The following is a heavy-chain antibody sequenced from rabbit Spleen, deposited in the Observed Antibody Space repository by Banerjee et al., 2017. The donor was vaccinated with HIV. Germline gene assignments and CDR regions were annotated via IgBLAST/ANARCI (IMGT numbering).Heavy chain of an antibody. D-gene: IGHD4-1*01. CDR2: INIVTGKP. CDR1: GFSFSDKAV. J-gene: IGHJ4*01. CDR3: ARDLAGAIGWNFYL. Sequence: QQVEESGGDLVKPGASLTLTCTASGFSFSDKAVMCWVRQAPGKGLEWIACINIVTGKPVYATWAKGRFTISTTSSTTVTLQMTSLTAADTATYFCARDLAGAIGWNFYLWGQGTLVTVS. V-gene: IGHV1S40*01.